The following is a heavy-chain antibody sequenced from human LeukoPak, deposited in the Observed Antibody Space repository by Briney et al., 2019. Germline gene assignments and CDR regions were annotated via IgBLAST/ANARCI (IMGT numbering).Heavy chain of an antibody. Sequence: GDSLRLSCVASGFTFNIYPMTWVRQSPEKGLEWVSTIGTGGDTYYADSVKGRFTISRDDSKNTLYLQMHSLGAEDTAVYYCAKARGGTYRTYYFDYWGQGTLVTVSS. J-gene: IGHJ4*02. CDR3: AKARGGTYRTYYFDY. V-gene: IGHV3-23*01. CDR1: GFTFNIYP. D-gene: IGHD1-26*01. CDR2: IGTGGDT.